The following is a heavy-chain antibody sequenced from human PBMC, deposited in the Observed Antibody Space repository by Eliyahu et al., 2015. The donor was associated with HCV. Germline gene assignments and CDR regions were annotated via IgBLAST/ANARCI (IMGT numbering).Heavy chain of an antibody. V-gene: IGHV4-59*13. Sequence: QVQLQESGPGLVKPSETLSLTCTVXGGSXTTYYWXGFGRPQGKGLEWIGYIHYSGSTNYXPSLKSRVTISVDTSKNQFSLXLTSVTAADTAVYYCASGGGGIAVAGTGGWFDPWGQGTLVTVSS. CDR2: IHYSGST. J-gene: IGHJ5*02. D-gene: IGHD6-19*01. CDR3: ASGGGGIAVAGTGGWFDP. CDR1: GGSXTTYY.